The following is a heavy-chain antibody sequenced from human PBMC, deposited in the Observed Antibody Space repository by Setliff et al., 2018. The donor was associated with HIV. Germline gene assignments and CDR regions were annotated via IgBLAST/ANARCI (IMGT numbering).Heavy chain of an antibody. CDR1: GFTFTNAW. CDR2: TRSVSDGGRT. Sequence: PGGSLRLSCVASGFTFTNAWMSWVRQAPGKGLEWVGRTRSVSDGGRTDYAAPVKGRFTISRDDSKNTLYLQMNSLKIEDTAVYYCTTDPAVDWGQGTLVTVSS. D-gene: IGHD2-2*01. J-gene: IGHJ1*01. CDR3: TTDPAVD. V-gene: IGHV3-15*01.